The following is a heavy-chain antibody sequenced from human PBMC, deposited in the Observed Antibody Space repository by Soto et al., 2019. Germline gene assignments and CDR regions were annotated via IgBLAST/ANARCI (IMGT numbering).Heavy chain of an antibody. Sequence: PSETLSLTCTVSGGSISSYYWSWIRQPPGKGLEWIGYIYYSGSTNYNPSLKSRVTISVDTSKDQFSLKLSSVTAADPAVYYCARAGSLGAVAVDYWGQGTLVTVSS. CDR2: IYYSGST. D-gene: IGHD6-19*01. CDR1: GGSISSYY. CDR3: ARAGSLGAVAVDY. V-gene: IGHV4-59*01. J-gene: IGHJ4*02.